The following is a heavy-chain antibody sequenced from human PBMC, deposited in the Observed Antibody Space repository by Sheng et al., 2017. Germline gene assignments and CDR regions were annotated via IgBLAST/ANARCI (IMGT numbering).Heavy chain of an antibody. CDR2: IIPILGIA. CDR1: GGTFSSYA. D-gene: IGHD3-10*01. V-gene: IGHV1-69*10. CDR3: ATAGLMGVVRGVIAGGFDY. J-gene: IGHJ4*02. Sequence: QVQLVQSGAEVKKPGSSVKVSCKASGGTFSSYAISWVRQAPGQGLEWMGGIIPILGIANYAQKFQGRVTITADKSTSTAYMELSSLRSEDTAVYYCATAGLMGVVRGVIAGGFDYWGQGTLVTVSS.